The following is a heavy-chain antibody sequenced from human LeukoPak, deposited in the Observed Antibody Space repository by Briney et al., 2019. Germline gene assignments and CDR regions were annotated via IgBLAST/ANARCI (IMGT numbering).Heavy chain of an antibody. Sequence: GGSLRLSCAASGFTFSSYAMSWVRQAPGKGLEWVSLIHSGGSTNYADSVKGRFTISRDSSENTLYLQMNTLRAEDTAVYYCARELGYNYGTAFDIWGQGTMVTVSS. D-gene: IGHD5-18*01. CDR3: ARELGYNYGTAFDI. CDR2: IHSGGST. CDR1: GFTFSSYA. J-gene: IGHJ3*02. V-gene: IGHV3-23*03.